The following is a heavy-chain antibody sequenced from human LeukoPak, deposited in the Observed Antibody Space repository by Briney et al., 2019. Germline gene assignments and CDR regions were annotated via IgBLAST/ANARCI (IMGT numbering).Heavy chain of an antibody. CDR2: IYYSGST. Sequence: PSETLSLTCTVSGGSISSYYWSWIRQPPGKGLEWIGYIYYSGSTNYNPSLKSRVTISVDTSKNQFSLKLSSVTAADTAVYYCARDRSHHDAFDIWGQGTMVTVSS. D-gene: IGHD1-26*01. V-gene: IGHV4-59*01. CDR1: GGSISSYY. J-gene: IGHJ3*02. CDR3: ARDRSHHDAFDI.